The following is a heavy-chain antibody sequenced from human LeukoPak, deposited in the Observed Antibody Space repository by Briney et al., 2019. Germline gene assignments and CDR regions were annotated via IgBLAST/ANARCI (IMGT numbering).Heavy chain of an antibody. CDR2: IIPILGIA. J-gene: IGHJ4*02. CDR1: RCTVSSYS. V-gene: IGHV1-69*04. CDR3: ARGVSTYDNRGVGMGFDY. D-gene: IGHD3-16*01. Sequence: SAVNVSCKASRCTVSSYSIIWVRPAPAQELAWMGRIIPILGIANSAQKYQGRVTINADKSTSTDYMELSRLRTEDTAMYYCARGVSTYDNRGVGMGFDYWGQGTLVTVSS.